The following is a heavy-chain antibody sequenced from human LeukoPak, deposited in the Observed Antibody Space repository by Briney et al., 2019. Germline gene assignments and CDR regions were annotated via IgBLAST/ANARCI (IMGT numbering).Heavy chain of an antibody. Sequence: GGSLRLSCAASGFTFSSYWMSWVRQAPGKGLEWVANIKQDGSEKYYVDSVKGRFTISRDNAKNSLYLQMNSLRAEDTAVYYCARGPFGYCSSTSCHYYFDHWGQGTLVTVSS. D-gene: IGHD2-2*01. CDR3: ARGPFGYCSSTSCHYYFDH. J-gene: IGHJ4*02. CDR2: IKQDGSEK. V-gene: IGHV3-7*01. CDR1: GFTFSSYW.